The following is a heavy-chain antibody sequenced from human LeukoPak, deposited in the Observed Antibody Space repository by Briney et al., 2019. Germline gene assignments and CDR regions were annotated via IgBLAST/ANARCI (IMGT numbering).Heavy chain of an antibody. V-gene: IGHV1-2*02. CDR3: ARVYGSGSPWMNFDP. J-gene: IGHJ5*02. CDR2: INPNSGGT. Sequence: ASAEVSCKASGYTLTGYYMQWVRQAPGQGLEWMGWINPNSGGTNYAQNFQGRVTMTRDTSISTAYMELRGLISDDTAVYYCARVYGSGSPWMNFDPWGQGTLVTVSS. D-gene: IGHD3-10*01. CDR1: GYTLTGYY.